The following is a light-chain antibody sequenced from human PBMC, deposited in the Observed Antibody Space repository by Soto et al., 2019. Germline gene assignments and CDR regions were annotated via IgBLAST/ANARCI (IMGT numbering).Light chain of an antibody. CDR3: QTWGTGFWV. V-gene: IGLV4-69*01. Sequence: VLTQSPSASASLGASVKLTCTLSSGHRSYAIAWHQQQPEKGPRYLMKLNSDGSHSKGDGIPDRFSGSSSGAERYLTISSLQSEDEADYYCQTWGTGFWVFGGGTKLTVL. CDR2: LNSDGSH. CDR1: SGHRSYA. J-gene: IGLJ3*02.